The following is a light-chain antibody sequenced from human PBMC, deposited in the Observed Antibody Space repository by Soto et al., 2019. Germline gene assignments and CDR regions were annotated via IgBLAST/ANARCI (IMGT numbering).Light chain of an antibody. Sequence: DIQMTQSPSTLSGSVGARVTITCRASQTISSWLAWYQQKPGRAPKLLIYKASTLKSGVPSRFSGSGSGTELTITISSLQPDDVETYDCQHYNSYSEAFGQGTKVDIK. CDR1: QTISSW. CDR3: QHYNSYSEA. J-gene: IGKJ1*01. V-gene: IGKV1-5*03. CDR2: KAS.